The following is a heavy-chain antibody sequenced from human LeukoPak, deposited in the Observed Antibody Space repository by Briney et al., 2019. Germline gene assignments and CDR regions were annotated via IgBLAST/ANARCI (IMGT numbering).Heavy chain of an antibody. CDR3: ARERDGYNFYYFDY. J-gene: IGHJ4*02. V-gene: IGHV1-18*01. Sequence: ASVKVSCKASGYTFTSYGISWVRQAPGQGLEWMGWISAYNGNTNYAQKLQGRVTMTTDTSTSTAYMELRSLRSDDTAVYYCARERDGYNFYYFDYWGQETLVTVPS. D-gene: IGHD5-24*01. CDR1: GYTFTSYG. CDR2: ISAYNGNT.